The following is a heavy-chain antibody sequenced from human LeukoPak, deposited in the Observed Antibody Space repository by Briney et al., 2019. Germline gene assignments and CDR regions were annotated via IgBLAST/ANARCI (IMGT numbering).Heavy chain of an antibody. J-gene: IGHJ4*02. Sequence: GGSLRLSCAASGFTFDDYAMHGVRQAPGRGVEGVSLVSGDGGCTYYADSVKGPFTISRDNSKNSLYLQMNSLRTEDTALYYCAKGKRGRSGYDYVIYYWGQGTLVTVSS. V-gene: IGHV3-43*02. CDR2: VSGDGGCT. CDR1: GFTFDDYA. CDR3: AKGKRGRSGYDYVIYY. D-gene: IGHD5-12*01.